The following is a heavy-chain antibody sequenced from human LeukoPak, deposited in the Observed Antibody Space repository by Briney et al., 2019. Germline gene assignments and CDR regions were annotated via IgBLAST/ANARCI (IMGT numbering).Heavy chain of an antibody. CDR2: IKPDGSEK. D-gene: IGHD2-2*01. CDR3: ARAHEYIVVVPAASDAFDI. J-gene: IGHJ3*02. V-gene: IGHV3-7*01. CDR1: GFTFSTYW. Sequence: PGGSLRLSCAASGFTFSTYWMHWVRQTPEKGLEWVAKIKPDGSEKYYVDSVKGRFTISRDNAKNSMYLQMNSLRAEDTAVYYCARAHEYIVVVPAASDAFDIWGQGTMVTVSS.